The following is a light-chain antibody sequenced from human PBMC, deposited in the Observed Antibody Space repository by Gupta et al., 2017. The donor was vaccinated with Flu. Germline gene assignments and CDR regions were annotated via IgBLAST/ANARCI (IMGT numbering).Light chain of an antibody. CDR1: QSISSY. J-gene: IGKJ1*01. Sequence: DIQIPHSPSSLSASVGDRVTITCRASQSISSYLHWYQQKPGKAPKLLIYAASSLQSGVPSRFSGSGSGTEFTLTISSLQPEDIATYYCQQYERSPRTFGPGTKVEI. CDR3: QQYERSPRT. V-gene: IGKV1-39*01. CDR2: AAS.